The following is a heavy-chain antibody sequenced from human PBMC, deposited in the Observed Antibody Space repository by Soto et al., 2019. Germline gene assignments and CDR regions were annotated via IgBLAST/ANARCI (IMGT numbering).Heavy chain of an antibody. J-gene: IGHJ6*03. CDR3: ARGLGRIAARSIYYYYYYMDV. CDR2: IYYSGST. V-gene: IGHV4-59*01. D-gene: IGHD6-6*01. CDR1: GGSISSYY. Sequence: SETLSLTCTVSGGSISSYYWSWIRQPPGKGLEWIGYIYYSGSTNYNPSLKSRVTISVDTSKNQFSLKLSSVTAADTAVYYCARGLGRIAARSIYYYYYYMDVWGKGTTVT.